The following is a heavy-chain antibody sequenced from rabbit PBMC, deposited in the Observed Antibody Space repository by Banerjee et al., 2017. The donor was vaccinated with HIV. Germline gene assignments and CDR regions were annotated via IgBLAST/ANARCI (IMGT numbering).Heavy chain of an antibody. CDR2: IDPLFDNT. CDR3: VRDQAGYAGYGPYYFYL. D-gene: IGHD7-1*01. Sequence: LEESGGGLVQPEGSLALTCKASGFDFSSYGVSWVRQAPGKGLEWIGYIDPLFDNTYYANWVNGRFSISRENTHNTLYLQLSSLTAADTATYFCVRDQAGYAGYGPYYFYLWGQGTLVTVS. CDR1: GFDFSSYG. J-gene: IGHJ4*01. V-gene: IGHV1S47*01.